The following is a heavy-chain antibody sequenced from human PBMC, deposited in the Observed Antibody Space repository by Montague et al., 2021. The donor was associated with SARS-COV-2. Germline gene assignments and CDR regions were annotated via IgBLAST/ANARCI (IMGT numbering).Heavy chain of an antibody. D-gene: IGHD6-19*01. V-gene: IGHV4-59*12. CDR2: IFPRGSA. Sequence: SETLSLTCTVSGGSITSFYWSWIRQSPGEGLEWIGDIFPRGSANYNPALKSRVTTSVDKSRNEFSLKLSSLTAADTAVYFCAKDVSLSVAALDSWGQGTLVTVSS. CDR3: AKDVSLSVAALDS. J-gene: IGHJ4*02. CDR1: GGSITSFY.